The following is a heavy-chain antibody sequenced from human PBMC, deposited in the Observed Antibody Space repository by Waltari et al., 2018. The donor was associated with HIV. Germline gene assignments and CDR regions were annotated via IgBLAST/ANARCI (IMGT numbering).Heavy chain of an antibody. Sequence: QVQLQESGPGLARSSQTLSLACSVSGDPMKIPRYFWSLVRQSAGRGLEWIGRINTRGDTKYNPSLKGRVVMSIDAPRKMFFLNLTSISAADTGTYFCAREDYDQFWGSPLYIFDSWGLGTVITVSS. J-gene: IGHJ4*02. D-gene: IGHD3-16*01. CDR2: INTRGDT. CDR1: GDPMKIPRYF. CDR3: AREDYDQFWGSPLYIFDS. V-gene: IGHV4-61*02.